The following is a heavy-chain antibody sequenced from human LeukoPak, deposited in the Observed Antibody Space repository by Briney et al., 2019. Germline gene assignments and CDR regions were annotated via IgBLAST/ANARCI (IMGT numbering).Heavy chain of an antibody. J-gene: IGHJ4*02. Sequence: GGSLRLPCAASGFTFSNAWMSWVRQAPGKGLEWLGRIKSKTDGGTTDYAAPVKGRFTISRDDSENTLFLQMNSLKTEDTAVYYCTTDGLMVRGVMHNDWGQGTLVTVSS. D-gene: IGHD3-10*01. V-gene: IGHV3-15*01. CDR3: TTDGLMVRGVMHND. CDR1: GFTFSNAW. CDR2: IKSKTDGGTT.